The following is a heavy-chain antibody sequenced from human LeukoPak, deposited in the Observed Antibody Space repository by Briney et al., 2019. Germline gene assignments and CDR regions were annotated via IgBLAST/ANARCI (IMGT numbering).Heavy chain of an antibody. CDR1: GFTFSSYG. CDR2: IWYDGSNK. D-gene: IGHD6-19*01. CDR3: ARDHSSGWYFDY. J-gene: IGHJ4*02. Sequence: GGSLRLSCAASGFTFSSYGMHWVRQAQARGREGVAVIWYDGSNKYYADSVKGRFTISRDNSKNTLYLQMNSLRAEDTAVYYCARDHSSGWYFDYWGQGTLVTVSS. V-gene: IGHV3-33*01.